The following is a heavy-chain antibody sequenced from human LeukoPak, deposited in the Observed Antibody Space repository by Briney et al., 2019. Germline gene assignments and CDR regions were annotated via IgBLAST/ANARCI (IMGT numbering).Heavy chain of an antibody. CDR1: GGSVSGYY. CDR3: ARIHRYCSGGACYVLDN. D-gene: IGHD2-15*01. CDR2: VYYSGST. J-gene: IGHJ4*02. Sequence: SETLSLTCVVSGGSVSGYYWGWIRQPPGRGLEWIGYVYYSGSTNFNPSFKSRITISVDTSRNQFSLQLGSVTAADTAVYYCARIHRYCSGGACYVLDNWGQGTLVAVSS. V-gene: IGHV4-59*02.